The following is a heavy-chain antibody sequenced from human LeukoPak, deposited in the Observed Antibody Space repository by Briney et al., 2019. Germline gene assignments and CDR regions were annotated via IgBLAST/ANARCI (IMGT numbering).Heavy chain of an antibody. CDR3: ARERDILRYFNWLPFDPFDI. CDR2: IYSSGST. CDR1: GGSISSYY. D-gene: IGHD3-9*01. J-gene: IGHJ3*02. Sequence: LETLSLTCIVSGGSISSYYWSWIRQPAGKGLEWIGRIYSSGSTNYNPSLKSRVTMSVDASKNQFSLKLSSATAADTAVYYCARERDILRYFNWLPFDPFDIWGQGTMVTVSS. V-gene: IGHV4-4*07.